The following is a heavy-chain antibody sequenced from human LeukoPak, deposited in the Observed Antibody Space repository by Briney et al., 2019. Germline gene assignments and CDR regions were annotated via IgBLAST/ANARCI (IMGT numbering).Heavy chain of an antibody. CDR3: AKAGGDYDILTGYHTTDYYYYYGMDV. Sequence: SGGSLRLSCAASGFTFSNYGMHWVRQAPGKGLEWVAVISYDGSNKYYADSVKGRFTISRDNSKNTLYLQMNSLRAEDTAVYYCAKAGGDYDILTGYHTTDYYYYYGMDVWGQGTTVTVSS. V-gene: IGHV3-30*18. D-gene: IGHD3-9*01. J-gene: IGHJ6*02. CDR2: ISYDGSNK. CDR1: GFTFSNYG.